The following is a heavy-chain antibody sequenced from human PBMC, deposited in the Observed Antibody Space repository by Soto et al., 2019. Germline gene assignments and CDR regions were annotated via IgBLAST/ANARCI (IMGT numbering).Heavy chain of an antibody. Sequence: ASVKVSYKASGYTFTSYGISWVRQAPGQGLEWMGWISAYNGNTNYAQKLQGRVTMTTDTSTSTAYRELRSLRSDDTAVYYCARDRGITLKTWTAWFDPWGQGTLVTVSS. CDR1: GYTFTSYG. CDR2: ISAYNGNT. CDR3: ARDRGITLKTWTAWFDP. J-gene: IGHJ5*02. V-gene: IGHV1-18*01. D-gene: IGHD3-10*01.